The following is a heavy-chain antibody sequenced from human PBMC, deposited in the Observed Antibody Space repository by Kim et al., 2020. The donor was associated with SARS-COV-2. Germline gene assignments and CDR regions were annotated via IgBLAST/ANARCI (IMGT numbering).Heavy chain of an antibody. CDR2: IRDSGDAT. V-gene: IGHV3-23*01. J-gene: IGHJ4*02. CDR1: GFAFSTHA. Sequence: GGSLRLSCAASGFAFSTHAMGWVRQAPGKGLQWVSAIRDSGDATFYADSVEGRFTISRDNSKDTLYLQMNSLRVEDTAIYYCVKRPLYAMGWYMFDYWGQGTLVTVSS. CDR3: VKRPLYAMGWYMFDY. D-gene: IGHD6-19*01.